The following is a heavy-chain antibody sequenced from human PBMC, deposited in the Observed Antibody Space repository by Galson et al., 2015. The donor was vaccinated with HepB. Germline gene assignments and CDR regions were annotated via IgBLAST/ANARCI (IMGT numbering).Heavy chain of an antibody. CDR2: IIPIFGTA. CDR3: ARSLMVRGVIDPYFDY. J-gene: IGHJ4*02. D-gene: IGHD3-10*01. V-gene: IGHV1-69*06. Sequence: SVKVSCKASGCTFSSYAIIWVRQAPGQGLEWMGGIIPIFGTANYAQKFQGRVTITSDKSTSTDYMELSSLRSEDTAVYYCARSLMVRGVIDPYFDYWGQATLVTVSS. CDR1: GCTFSSYA.